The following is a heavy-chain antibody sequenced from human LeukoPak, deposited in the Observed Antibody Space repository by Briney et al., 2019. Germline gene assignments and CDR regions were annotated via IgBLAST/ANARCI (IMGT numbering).Heavy chain of an antibody. D-gene: IGHD3-22*01. J-gene: IGHJ4*02. CDR3: ARDGPREIAGYYDSSGPFDY. CDR2: ISCDGSNK. V-gene: IGHV3-30-3*01. Sequence: GRSLRLSCAASGFTFSSYAMHWVRQAPGKGLEWVAVISCDGSNKYYADSVKGRFTISRDNSKNTLYLQMSSLRAEDTAVYYCARDGPREIAGYYDSSGPFDYWGQGTLVTVSS. CDR1: GFTFSSYA.